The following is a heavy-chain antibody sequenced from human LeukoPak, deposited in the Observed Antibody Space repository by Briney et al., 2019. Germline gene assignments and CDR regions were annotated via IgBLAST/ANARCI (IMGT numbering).Heavy chain of an antibody. V-gene: IGHV1-2*02. CDR1: GYTFTGYY. J-gene: IGHJ4*02. CDR2: INPNSGGT. Sequence: ASVKVSCKASGYTFTGYYMHWVRQAPGQGLGWMGWINPNSGGTNYAQKFQGRVTMTRDTSISTAYMELSRLRSDDTAVYYCARDRGGYYYDSRDFDYWGQGTLVTVSS. D-gene: IGHD3-22*01. CDR3: ARDRGGYYYDSRDFDY.